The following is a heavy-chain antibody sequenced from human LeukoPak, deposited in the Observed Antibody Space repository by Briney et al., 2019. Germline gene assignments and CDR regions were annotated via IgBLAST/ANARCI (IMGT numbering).Heavy chain of an antibody. CDR3: ARDGRQRITMDTGALDI. CDR2: VYTSGST. Sequence: SETLSLTCTVPGGSISGYYWSWIRQPAGKGLEWLGRVYTSGSTNYNPSLKSRVTISMDTSKNRFSLKLSSVTAADTAVYYCARDGRQRITMDTGALDIWGQGTMVTVSS. J-gene: IGHJ3*02. V-gene: IGHV4-4*07. CDR1: GGSISGYY. D-gene: IGHD3-10*01.